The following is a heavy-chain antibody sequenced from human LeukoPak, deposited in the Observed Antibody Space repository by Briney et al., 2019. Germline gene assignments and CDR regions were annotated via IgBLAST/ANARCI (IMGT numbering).Heavy chain of an antibody. Sequence: PGGSLRLSCAASGFTFSSYGMHWVRQAPGKGLEWVAVISYDGSNKYYADSVKGRFTISRDNSKNTLYLQMNSLRAEDTAVYYCPRVTRRGYYGSGSYSWWFDPWGQGTLVTVSS. D-gene: IGHD3-10*01. CDR2: ISYDGSNK. V-gene: IGHV3-30*03. CDR1: GFTFSSYG. J-gene: IGHJ5*02. CDR3: PRVTRRGYYGSGSYSWWFDP.